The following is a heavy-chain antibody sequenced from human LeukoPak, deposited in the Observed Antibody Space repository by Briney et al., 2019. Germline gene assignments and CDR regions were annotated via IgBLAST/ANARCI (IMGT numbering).Heavy chain of an antibody. CDR3: TRGSDGGFDI. Sequence: PGGSLRLSCAASGFTFSSSSVDWVRHAPGGGRVWVSRIKSDGRNTFYAHSVKGRFTISRDNAKNTLYLQMSSLRAEDTAVYYCTRGSDGGFDIWGQGTMVTVSS. CDR1: GFTFSSSS. V-gene: IGHV3-74*01. D-gene: IGHD4-23*01. CDR2: IKSDGRNT. J-gene: IGHJ3*02.